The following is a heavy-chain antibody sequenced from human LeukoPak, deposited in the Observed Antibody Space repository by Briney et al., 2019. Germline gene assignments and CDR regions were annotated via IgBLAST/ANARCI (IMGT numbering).Heavy chain of an antibody. CDR2: IYYRKNT. V-gene: IGHV4-39*01. CDR1: GGSISSSSAY. D-gene: IGHD5-18*01. CDR3: ASPRGFSYGYFDY. J-gene: IGHJ4*02. Sequence: SETLSLTCTVSGGSISSSSAYWGWIRQPPGKGLEWIGGIYYRKNTYYNPPLKSRVTISADTSKNQFSLTLGSVSATDTAVYYCASPRGFSYGYFDYWGQGTLVTVSS.